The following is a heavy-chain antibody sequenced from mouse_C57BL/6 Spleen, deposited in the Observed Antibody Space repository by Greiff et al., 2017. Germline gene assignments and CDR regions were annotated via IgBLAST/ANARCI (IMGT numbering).Heavy chain of an antibody. J-gene: IGHJ3*01. Sequence: QVQLQQPGAELVRPGSSVKLSCKASGYTFTSYWMHWVKQRPIQGLEWIGNIDPSDSETHYNQKFKDKATLTVDKSSSTAYMQLSSLTSEDSAVYYCARVDYGNYEGAYWGQGTLVTVSA. CDR2: IDPSDSET. CDR3: ARVDYGNYEGAY. V-gene: IGHV1-52*01. D-gene: IGHD2-1*01. CDR1: GYTFTSYW.